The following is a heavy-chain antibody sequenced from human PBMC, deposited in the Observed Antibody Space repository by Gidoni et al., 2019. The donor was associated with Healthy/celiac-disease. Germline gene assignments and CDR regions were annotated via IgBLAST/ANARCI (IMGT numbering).Heavy chain of an antibody. Sequence: EVQLVESGGGLVQPGRSLGLSGAASGVTFDGDARHWVRQAPGRGLEWVSGISWHSGSIGYAASVKGRFTISRDNAKNSLYLQMNSLSAEDTALYYCAKDITMFGVVIMSGAFDIWGQGTMVTVSS. CDR2: ISWHSGSI. J-gene: IGHJ3*02. V-gene: IGHV3-9*01. CDR3: AKDITMFGVVIMSGAFDI. D-gene: IGHD3-3*01. CDR1: GVTFDGDA.